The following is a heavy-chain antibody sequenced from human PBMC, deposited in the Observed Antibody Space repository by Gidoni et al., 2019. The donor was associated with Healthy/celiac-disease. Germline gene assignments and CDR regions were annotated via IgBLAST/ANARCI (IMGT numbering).Heavy chain of an antibody. V-gene: IGHV3-43*02. D-gene: IGHD3-22*01. Sequence: EVQLVESGGGVVQPGGSLRLSCAASGFTFDDYAMHWVRQAPGKGLEWVSLISGDGGSTYYADSVKGRFTISRDNSKNSLYLQMNSLRTEDTALYYCITMIVVTPGAHWGQGTLVTVSS. CDR3: ITMIVVTPGAH. CDR1: GFTFDDYA. J-gene: IGHJ4*02. CDR2: ISGDGGST.